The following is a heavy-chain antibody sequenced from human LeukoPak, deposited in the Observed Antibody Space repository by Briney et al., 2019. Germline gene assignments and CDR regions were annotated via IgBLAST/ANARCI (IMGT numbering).Heavy chain of an antibody. V-gene: IGHV4-39*01. J-gene: IGHJ4*02. CDR3: ARTRRGSGGSVED. CDR1: GGSITRTNSS. Sequence: SQTLSLTCTVSGGSITRTNSSWAWVRQPPGKGLEWIGSIYYDGTTYFSPSLKSRVTISVDSSNNQFSLKLTSVTAADTAVYYCARTRRGSGGSVEDWGQGTQVTVSS. CDR2: IYYDGTT. D-gene: IGHD6-19*01.